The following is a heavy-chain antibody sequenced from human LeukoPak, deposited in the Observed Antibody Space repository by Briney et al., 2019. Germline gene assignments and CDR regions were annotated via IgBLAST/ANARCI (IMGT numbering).Heavy chain of an antibody. CDR1: GFTFSSYG. V-gene: IGHV3-30*02. J-gene: IGHJ3*02. Sequence: GGSLTLSRTASGFTFSSYGMHWVRQAPGQGREGVTFIRYDGSNKYYAGSVKGRFTISRHNSKKTLYLQMNSLRAEATAVYYCAKLGGRWVVENAFDIWGQGRTVTVSS. CDR2: IRYDGSNK. CDR3: AKLGGRWVVENAFDI. D-gene: IGHD2-15*01.